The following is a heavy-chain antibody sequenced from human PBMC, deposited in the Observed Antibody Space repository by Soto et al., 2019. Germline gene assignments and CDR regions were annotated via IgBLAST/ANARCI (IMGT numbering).Heavy chain of an antibody. CDR1: GFTFSSYG. J-gene: IGHJ4*01. V-gene: IGHV3-33*06. CDR2: IWCDGITK. CDR3: AKRVSYYFDS. D-gene: IGHD3-16*02. Sequence: GGSLRLSCAASGFTFSSYGMHWVRQAPGKGLEWVAVIWCDGITKYYADSVKGRFTISRDNSKNTLYLQMNGLRAEDTAVYYCAKRVSYYFDSWGHGTLVTVSS.